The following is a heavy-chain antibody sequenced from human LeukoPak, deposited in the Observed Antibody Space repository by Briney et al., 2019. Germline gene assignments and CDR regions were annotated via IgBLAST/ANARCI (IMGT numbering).Heavy chain of an antibody. Sequence: GGSLRLSCAASGFTFSSYEMNWVRQAPGKGLEWVSYISSSGSTIYYADSVKGRFTISRDNAKNSLYLQMNSLRAEDTAVYYCARMYSRSYWRDSGDYWGQGTLVTVSS. J-gene: IGHJ4*02. CDR2: ISSSGSTI. V-gene: IGHV3-48*03. CDR3: ARMYSRSYWRDSGDY. CDR1: GFTFSSYE. D-gene: IGHD1-26*01.